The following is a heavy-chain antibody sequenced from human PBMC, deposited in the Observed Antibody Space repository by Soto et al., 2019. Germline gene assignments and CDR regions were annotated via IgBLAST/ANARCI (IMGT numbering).Heavy chain of an antibody. J-gene: IGHJ6*02. V-gene: IGHV4-39*01. CDR2: IYFGTT. D-gene: IGHD3-10*01. CDR3: ARNLREYWEPPPYGMDV. Sequence: SQTLSLTSTVYGGSISGSSFYWGLIRQPPWKGLEWIGSIYFGTTYYNPSLKSRGTISIDTSKNQFSLNLSSVTAAETALYYCARNLREYWEPPPYGMDVWGQGTPVTVSS. CDR1: GGSISGSSFY.